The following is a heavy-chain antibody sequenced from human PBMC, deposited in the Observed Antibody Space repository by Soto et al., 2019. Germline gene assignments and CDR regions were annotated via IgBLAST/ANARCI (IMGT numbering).Heavy chain of an antibody. CDR1: GGSISRGGYY. Sequence: SETLSLTCTVSGGSISRGGYYWSWIRQDPGKGLEWIGYTYYSGSTYYNPSLKSRVTISVDTSKNQFSLKLSSVTAADTAVYYCARGRERDYDFLSGLNDAFDIWGQGTMVTVSS. D-gene: IGHD3-3*01. CDR3: ARGRERDYDFLSGLNDAFDI. J-gene: IGHJ3*02. CDR2: TYYSGST. V-gene: IGHV4-31*03.